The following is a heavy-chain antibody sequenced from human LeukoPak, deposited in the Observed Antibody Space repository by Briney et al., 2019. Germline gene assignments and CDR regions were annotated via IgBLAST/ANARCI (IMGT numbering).Heavy chain of an antibody. CDR2: INTDGSST. V-gene: IGHV3-74*01. CDR3: ARVNCGGDCYSSLFDY. Sequence: PGGSLRLSCAASGFTFSSYWMHWVRQAPGKGLVWVSRINTDGSSTSYADSVKGRFTISRDNAKNTLYLQMNSLRAEDTAVYYCARVNCGGDCYSSLFDYWGQGNMVTVFS. D-gene: IGHD2-21*02. J-gene: IGHJ4*02. CDR1: GFTFSSYW.